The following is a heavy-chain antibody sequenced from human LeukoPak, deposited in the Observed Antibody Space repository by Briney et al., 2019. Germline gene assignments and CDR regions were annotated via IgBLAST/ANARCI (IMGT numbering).Heavy chain of an antibody. CDR1: GFTFSTYE. J-gene: IGHJ4*02. Sequence: GGSLRLSCAASGFTFSTYEMNWVRQAPGKGLEWVSYIDYGATTIHYADPVKGRFTISRDNAKNSLYLQMNSLRAEDTAVYYCAREEYGTGSYDYWGQGTLVTVSS. CDR3: AREEYGTGSYDY. V-gene: IGHV3-48*03. CDR2: IDYGATTI. D-gene: IGHD2-8*02.